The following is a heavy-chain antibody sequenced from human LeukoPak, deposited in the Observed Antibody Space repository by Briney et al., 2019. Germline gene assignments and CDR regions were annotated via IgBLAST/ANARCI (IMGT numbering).Heavy chain of an antibody. CDR2: INPDSGAT. V-gene: IGHV1-2*02. CDR3: ARVTSSGYWFDP. J-gene: IGHJ5*02. CDR1: GYTFTSYY. Sequence: EASVKVSCKASGYTFTSYYIHWVRQAPGEGLEWMGWINPDSGATNYAQKFQGSVTMTRETSINTAYMDLTRLRSDDTAVYYCARVTSSGYWFDPWGQGTLVTVSS. D-gene: IGHD3-22*01.